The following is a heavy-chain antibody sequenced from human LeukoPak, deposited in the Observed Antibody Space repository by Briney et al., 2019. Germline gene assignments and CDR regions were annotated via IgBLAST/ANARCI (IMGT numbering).Heavy chain of an antibody. CDR1: GGTFSSYA. V-gene: IGHV1-69*05. CDR2: IIPIFGTA. J-gene: IGHJ4*02. CDR3: AREGEFGVVTNFDY. Sequence: SVKVSCKASGGTFSSYAISWVRQAPGQGLEWMGRIIPIFGTANCAQKFQGRVTITTDESTSTAYMELSSLRSEDTAVYYCAREGEFGVVTNFDYWGQGTLVTVSS. D-gene: IGHD3-3*01.